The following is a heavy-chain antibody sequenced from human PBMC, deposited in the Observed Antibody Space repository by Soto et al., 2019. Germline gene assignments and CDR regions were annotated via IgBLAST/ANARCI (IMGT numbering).Heavy chain of an antibody. Sequence: SETLSLTCAVYGGSFSGYYWSWIRQPPGKGLEWIGEINHSGSTNYNPSLKSRVTISVDTSKNQFSLKLSSVTAADTAVYYCAREWVAAAGTRFYYYYYGMDVWGQGTTVTVSS. J-gene: IGHJ6*02. CDR1: GGSFSGYY. D-gene: IGHD6-13*01. CDR3: AREWVAAAGTRFYYYYYGMDV. V-gene: IGHV4-34*01. CDR2: INHSGST.